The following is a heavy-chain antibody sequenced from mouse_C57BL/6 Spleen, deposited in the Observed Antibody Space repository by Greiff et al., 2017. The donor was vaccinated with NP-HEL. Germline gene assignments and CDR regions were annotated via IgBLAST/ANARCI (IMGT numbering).Heavy chain of an antibody. CDR1: GFSLTSYG. D-gene: IGHD2-1*01. CDR2: IWSGGST. J-gene: IGHJ3*01. V-gene: IGHV2-2*01. Sequence: VHLVESGPGLVQPSQSLSITCTVSGFSLTSYGVHWVRQSPGKGLEWLGVIWSGGSTDYNAAFISRLSISKDNSKSQVFFKMNSLQADDTAIYYCASYYGNFLLAYWGQGTLVTVSA. CDR3: ASYYGNFLLAY.